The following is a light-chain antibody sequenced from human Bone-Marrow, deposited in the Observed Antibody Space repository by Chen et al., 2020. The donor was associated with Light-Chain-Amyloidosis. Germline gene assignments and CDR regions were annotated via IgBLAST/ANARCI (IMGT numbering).Light chain of an antibody. V-gene: IGKV3-11*01. CDR2: DAS. Sequence: DIVLTQSPATLSLSPGERATLSCRASQSFTSNVAWYQQKPGQPPRLVIYDASNRASGIPARFSGSGSGTDFTHTISSLEPEDFAVYYCQQYNNWPPYTFGQGTKLEIK. CDR1: QSFTSN. CDR3: QQYNNWPPYT. J-gene: IGKJ2*01.